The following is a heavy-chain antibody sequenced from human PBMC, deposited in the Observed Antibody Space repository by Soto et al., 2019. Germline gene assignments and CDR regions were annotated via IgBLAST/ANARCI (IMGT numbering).Heavy chain of an antibody. CDR3: ARVKLWDSYYYGMEV. J-gene: IGHJ6*02. V-gene: IGHV4-59*01. CDR1: GGSISSYY. D-gene: IGHD5-18*01. Sequence: SETLSLTCTVSGGSISSYYWSWIRQPPGKGLEWIGYIYYSGSTNYNPSLKSRVTISVDTSKNQFSLKLSSVTAADAAVYYCARVKLWDSYYYGMEVWGQGTTVTVS. CDR2: IYYSGST.